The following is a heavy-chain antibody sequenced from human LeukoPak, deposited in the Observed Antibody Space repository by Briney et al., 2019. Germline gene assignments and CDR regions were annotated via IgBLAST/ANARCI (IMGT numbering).Heavy chain of an antibody. J-gene: IGHJ5*02. Sequence: PSETLSLTCTVSGGSISSYYWYWIRQPAGKGLEWMVRLYTNGSTNYNPSLQSRVTISADKSNNNSSLQPTPATAADTAVCYCASGSGSYSHWFDPWGQGILVTVSS. D-gene: IGHD3-10*01. CDR1: GGSISSYY. V-gene: IGHV4-4*07. CDR3: ASGSGSYSHWFDP. CDR2: LYTNGST.